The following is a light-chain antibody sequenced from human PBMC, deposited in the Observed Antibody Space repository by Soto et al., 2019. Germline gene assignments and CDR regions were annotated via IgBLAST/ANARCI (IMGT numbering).Light chain of an antibody. Sequence: DIGRPQSTATLAVSPGERATLPCRASQSVATNLAWYQQKPGQPPRLLIYGASTRATGIPARFSGSGSGTEFTLTISSLQSVDFAVYSCQQYNNWPWTFCQGTKVDI. CDR1: QSVATN. J-gene: IGKJ1*01. CDR3: QQYNNWPWT. V-gene: IGKV3-15*01. CDR2: GAS.